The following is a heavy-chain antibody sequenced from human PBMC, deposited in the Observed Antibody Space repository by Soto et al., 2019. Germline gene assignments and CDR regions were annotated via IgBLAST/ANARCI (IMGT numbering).Heavy chain of an antibody. Sequence: GGSLRLSCAASGFTFTRYSMNWVRQAPGKGLEWVSSISSTTNYIYYVDSVKGRFSVSRDNSKNSLYLQMDSLRAEDTAVYYCAKLGSGYYTGLYFDYWGQGTLVTVSS. CDR1: GFTFTRYS. D-gene: IGHD3-3*01. CDR3: AKLGSGYYTGLYFDY. V-gene: IGHV3-21*04. CDR2: ISSTTNYI. J-gene: IGHJ4*02.